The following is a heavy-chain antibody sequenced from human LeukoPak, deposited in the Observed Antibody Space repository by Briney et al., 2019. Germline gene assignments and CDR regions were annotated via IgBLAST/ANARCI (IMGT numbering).Heavy chain of an antibody. CDR2: VKKDASET. J-gene: IGHJ4*02. Sequence: AGGSLRLSCAASGFIFSNHWMNWVRQAPGKGLEWVASVKKDASETQYVDSVKGRFTISRDNAKNSLYLQMNSLRAEDTAVYYCASLEWEPNDYWGQGTLVTVSS. D-gene: IGHD1-26*01. V-gene: IGHV3-7*01. CDR1: GFIFSNHW. CDR3: ASLEWEPNDY.